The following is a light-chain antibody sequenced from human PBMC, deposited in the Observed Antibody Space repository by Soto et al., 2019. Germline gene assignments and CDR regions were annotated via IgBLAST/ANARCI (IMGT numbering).Light chain of an antibody. CDR1: QAVSSIL. V-gene: IGKV3-20*01. J-gene: IGKJ4*01. CDR2: GAS. CDR3: QQHGTSPI. Sequence: EVVLTQSPGTLSLSPGERATLSCRASQAVSSILLAWYQQKPGQAPRLLIYGASSRATGIPDRFSGSGYGTDFPLTVSRLEPEDFAVYYCQQHGTSPIFGGGTKVEIK.